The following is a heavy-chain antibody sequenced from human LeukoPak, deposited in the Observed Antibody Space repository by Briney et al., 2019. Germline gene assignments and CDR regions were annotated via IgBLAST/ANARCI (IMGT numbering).Heavy chain of an antibody. J-gene: IGHJ2*01. CDR1: GGSSSTYY. CDR3: ARASRILGWYFDL. D-gene: IGHD3-16*01. CDR2: INHSGST. V-gene: IGHV4-34*01. Sequence: SETLSLTCAVYGGSSSTYYWSRIRQPPGEGLEWIGEINHSGSTNYNLSLKSRVTISVDTSKNQFSLKLTSVTAADTAVYYCARASRILGWYFDLWGRDTLVSVSS.